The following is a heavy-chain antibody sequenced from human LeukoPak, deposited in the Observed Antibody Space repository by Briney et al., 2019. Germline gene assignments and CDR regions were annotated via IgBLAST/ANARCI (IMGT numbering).Heavy chain of an antibody. Sequence: GGSLRLSCAASGFTFSSYSMNWVRQAPGKGLEWVSSISSSSSYIYYADSVKGRFTISRDNAKNSLYLQMNSLRAEDTAVYYCARDLRDGYTLYYFDYWGQGTLVTVSS. CDR3: ARDLRDGYTLYYFDY. V-gene: IGHV3-21*01. J-gene: IGHJ4*02. CDR2: ISSSSSYI. CDR1: GFTFSSYS. D-gene: IGHD5-24*01.